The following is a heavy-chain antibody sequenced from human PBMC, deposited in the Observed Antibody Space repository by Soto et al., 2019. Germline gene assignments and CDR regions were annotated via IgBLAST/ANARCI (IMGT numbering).Heavy chain of an antibody. V-gene: IGHV1-69*12. CDR2: ITPMFGVA. Sequence: QVHLVQSGAEVKEPGSSVRVSCKASGGSFHKFGFNWVRQAPGQGLQWMGDITPMFGVAEYAQRLQDRLTISADGSTETIYRELRGLRSEDPDIYYGAGDGEKTYGFYFWGPGTMVTVSS. CDR3: AGDGEKTYGFYF. CDR1: GGSFHKFG. D-gene: IGHD3-22*01. J-gene: IGHJ3*01.